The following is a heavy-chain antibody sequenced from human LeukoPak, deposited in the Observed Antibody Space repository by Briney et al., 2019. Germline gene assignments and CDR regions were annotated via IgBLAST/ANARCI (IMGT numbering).Heavy chain of an antibody. Sequence: ASVKVSCKASGYTFTNYGISWVRQAPGQGLEWMGWISAYDGNTNYLQKLRGRVTMTTDTSTSTAYMELRSLRSDDTAVYYCARPYDSSGNDLGYWGQGTLVTVSS. J-gene: IGHJ4*02. V-gene: IGHV1-18*01. CDR1: GYTFTNYG. CDR2: ISAYDGNT. D-gene: IGHD3-22*01. CDR3: ARPYDSSGNDLGY.